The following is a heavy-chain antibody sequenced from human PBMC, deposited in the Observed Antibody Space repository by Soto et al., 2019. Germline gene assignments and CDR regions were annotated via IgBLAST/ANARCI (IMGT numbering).Heavy chain of an antibody. CDR2: IKSKTDGGTT. CDR1: GFTFNSAW. CDR3: ATQVRGLWTLPNF. V-gene: IGHV3-15*01. D-gene: IGHD3-10*01. Sequence: EVQLVESGGGLVKTGGSRRLSCAASGFTFNSAWMTWVRQAPGKGLEWVGRIKSKTDGGTTDYAAPVKGRFTISRDDSKNTLYLQMNGLTTDDTAVYYCATQVRGLWTLPNFWGQGILVTVSS. J-gene: IGHJ4*02.